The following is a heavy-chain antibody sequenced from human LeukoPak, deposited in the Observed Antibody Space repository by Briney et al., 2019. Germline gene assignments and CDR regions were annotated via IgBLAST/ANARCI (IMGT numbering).Heavy chain of an antibody. D-gene: IGHD4-17*01. CDR1: RFTFSSYA. CDR3: AKEIWPTVTTPGHTYFDY. J-gene: IGHJ4*02. Sequence: GGSLRLSCAASRFTFSSYAMSWVRQAPGKGLEWVSAISGSGGSTYYADSVKGRFTISRDNSQNTLYLQMNSLRNEDTAVYYCAKEIWPTVTTPGHTYFDYWGQGTLVTVSS. CDR2: ISGSGGST. V-gene: IGHV3-23*01.